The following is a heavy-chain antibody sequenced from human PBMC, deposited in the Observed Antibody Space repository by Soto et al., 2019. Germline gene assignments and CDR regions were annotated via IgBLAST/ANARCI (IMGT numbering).Heavy chain of an antibody. CDR1: CGSVSSGSYY. CDR3: AREGITMVRGVIMGYNWFDP. V-gene: IGHV4-61*01. CDR2: IYYSGST. Sequence: SETLSLTCTVSCGSVSSGSYYWSWIRQPPGRGLEWIGYIYYSGSTYYNPSLKSRVTISVDTSKNQFSLKLSSVTAADTAVYYCAREGITMVRGVIMGYNWFDPWGQGTLVTVSS. D-gene: IGHD3-10*01. J-gene: IGHJ5*02.